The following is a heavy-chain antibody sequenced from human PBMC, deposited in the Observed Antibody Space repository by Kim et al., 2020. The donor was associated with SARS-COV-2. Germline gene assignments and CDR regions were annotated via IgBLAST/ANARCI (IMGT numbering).Heavy chain of an antibody. D-gene: IGHD3-10*01. CDR1: GFTFSSYG. CDR3: AKDYGDYYGSGSYYNNYYYYGMDV. J-gene: IGHJ6*02. CDR2: IWYDGSNK. Sequence: GGSLRLSCAASGFTFSSYGMHWVRQAPGKGLEWVAVIWYDGSNKYYADSVKGRFTISRDNSKNTLYLQMNSLRAEDTAVYYCAKDYGDYYGSGSYYNNYYYYGMDVWGQGTTVTVSS. V-gene: IGHV3-33*06.